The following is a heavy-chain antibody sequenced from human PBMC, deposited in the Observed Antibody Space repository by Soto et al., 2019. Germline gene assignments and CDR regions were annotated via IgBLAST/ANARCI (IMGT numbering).Heavy chain of an antibody. CDR1: GDSVSSNSAA. D-gene: IGHD3-9*01. Sequence: SQTLSLTCAISGDSVSSNSAAWNWIRQSPSRGLEWLGRTYYRSKWYNDYAVSVKSRITINPDTSKNQFSLQLNSVTPEDTAVYYCAREGGIYDILTGYSPYYYMDVWGKGPTVTVSS. CDR2: TYYRSKWYN. V-gene: IGHV6-1*01. CDR3: AREGGIYDILTGYSPYYYMDV. J-gene: IGHJ6*03.